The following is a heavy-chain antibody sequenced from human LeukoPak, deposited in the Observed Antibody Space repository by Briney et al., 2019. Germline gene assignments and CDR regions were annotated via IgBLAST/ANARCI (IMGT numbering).Heavy chain of an antibody. J-gene: IGHJ3*02. Sequence: SETLSLTCTVSGGSISSYYWSWIRQPPGKGLEWIGYIYYSGSTNYNPSLKSRVTISVDTSKNQFSLKLSSVTAADTAVYYCARDGSYVLDAFDIWGQGTMVTVSS. D-gene: IGHD3-10*02. CDR1: GGSISSYY. CDR2: IYYSGST. CDR3: ARDGSYVLDAFDI. V-gene: IGHV4-59*12.